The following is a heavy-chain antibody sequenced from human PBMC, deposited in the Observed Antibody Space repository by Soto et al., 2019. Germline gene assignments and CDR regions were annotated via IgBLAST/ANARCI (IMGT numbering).Heavy chain of an antibody. Sequence: QVQLVQSGAEVKKPGASVKVSCKASGYTFTGYYMHWVRQAPGQGLEWMGWINPNSGGTNYAQKFEGWVTMTRDTSISTAYMERSRLRSDDTAVYYCARARWSSTSCYVNWFDPWGQGTLVTVSS. V-gene: IGHV1-2*04. CDR2: INPNSGGT. CDR1: GYTFTGYY. J-gene: IGHJ5*02. D-gene: IGHD2-2*01. CDR3: ARARWSSTSCYVNWFDP.